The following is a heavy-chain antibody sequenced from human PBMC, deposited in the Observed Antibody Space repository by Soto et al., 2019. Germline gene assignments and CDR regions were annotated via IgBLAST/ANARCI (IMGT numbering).Heavy chain of an antibody. CDR1: GFTFSDYY. D-gene: IGHD4-17*01. CDR3: AREMDYGDYVCAFDI. J-gene: IGHJ3*02. Sequence: PGGSLRLSCAASGFTFSDYYMSWIRQAPGKGLEWVSYISSSGSTIYYADSVKGRFTISRDNAKNSLYLQMNSLRAEDTAVYYCAREMDYGDYVCAFDIWGQGTMVTVSS. V-gene: IGHV3-11*01. CDR2: ISSSGSTI.